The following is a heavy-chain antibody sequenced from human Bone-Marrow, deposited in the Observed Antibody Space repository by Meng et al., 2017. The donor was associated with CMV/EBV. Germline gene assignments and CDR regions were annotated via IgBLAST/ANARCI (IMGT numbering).Heavy chain of an antibody. CDR1: GVTFSSYG. D-gene: IGHD2/OR15-2a*01. Sequence: LSCAASGVTFSSYGMHGVRQAPGKGLEWVAVIWYDGSNKYYADSVKGRFTISRDNSKNTLYLQMNSLRAEDTAVYYCAKDSIGWFDPWGQGTLVTVSS. V-gene: IGHV3-33*06. J-gene: IGHJ5*02. CDR2: IWYDGSNK. CDR3: AKDSIGWFDP.